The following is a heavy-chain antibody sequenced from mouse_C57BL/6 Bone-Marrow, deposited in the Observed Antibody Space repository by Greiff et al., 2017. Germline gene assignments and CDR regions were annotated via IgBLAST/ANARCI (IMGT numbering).Heavy chain of an antibody. CDR3: ARRGYYYGSSYRYFEV. Sequence: VQLQQSGPELVKPGASVKISCKASGYSFTGYYMNWVKQSPEKSLEWIGEINPSTGGTTYNQKFKAKATLTVDKSSSTAYMQLKSLTSEDSAVXYCARRGYYYGSSYRYFEVWGTGTTVTVSS. V-gene: IGHV1-42*01. J-gene: IGHJ1*03. CDR1: GYSFTGYY. D-gene: IGHD1-1*01. CDR2: INPSTGGT.